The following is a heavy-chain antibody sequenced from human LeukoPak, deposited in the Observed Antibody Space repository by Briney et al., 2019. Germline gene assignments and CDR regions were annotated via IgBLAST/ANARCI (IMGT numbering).Heavy chain of an antibody. D-gene: IGHD3-10*01. CDR1: GFTFSSYA. J-gene: IGHJ4*02. Sequence: PGRSLRLSCAASGFTFSSYAMHWVRQAPGKGLEWVTFISYDASTKYYTDSVKGRFTISRDNSQNMLFLQMNSLRPEDTALYYCARDLSYYYASDYWGQGTLVSVSS. CDR2: ISYDASTK. V-gene: IGHV3-30-3*01. CDR3: ARDLSYYYASDY.